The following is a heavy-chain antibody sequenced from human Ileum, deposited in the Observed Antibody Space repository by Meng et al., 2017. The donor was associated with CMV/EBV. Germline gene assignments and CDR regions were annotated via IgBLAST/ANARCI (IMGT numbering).Heavy chain of an antibody. V-gene: IGHV4-4*07. Sequence: QMQLQESGPGLVKPSGTRALTCSVSGGSISDYHWTWIRKSAGKGLQWLGRLRTSGTIDHNPSFKSRVTLSIDTSKNQFSLKLTSVTAADTAVYYCGRAGARGVPVDIWGQGTLVTVSS. D-gene: IGHD3-10*01. CDR1: GGSISDYH. CDR3: GRAGARGVPVDI. J-gene: IGHJ4*02. CDR2: LRTSGTI.